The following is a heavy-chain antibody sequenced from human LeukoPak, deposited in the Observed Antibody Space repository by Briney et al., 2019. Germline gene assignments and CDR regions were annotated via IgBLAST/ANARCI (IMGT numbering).Heavy chain of an antibody. CDR1: GISLSNYA. CDR3: AKRGVVIRGLLVIGYHQEAYHYDF. D-gene: IGHD3-10*01. CDR2: ISERGGST. J-gene: IGHJ4*02. V-gene: IGHV3-23*01. Sequence: PGGSLRPSCVVSGISLSNYAMTWVRQAPGKGLEWVSYISERGGSTTYADSVKGRFTISRDTSLNTLYLQMNNLRAEDTAVYFCAKRGVVIRGLLVIGYHQEAYHYDFWGQRVLVTVSS.